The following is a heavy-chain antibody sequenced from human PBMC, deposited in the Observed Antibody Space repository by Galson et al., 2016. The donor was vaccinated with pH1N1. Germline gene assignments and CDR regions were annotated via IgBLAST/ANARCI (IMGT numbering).Heavy chain of an antibody. CDR1: GFSFSSYW. Sequence: SGAEVKKPGESLRLSCAASGFSFSSYWMSWVRQAPGKGLEWVANINQEGSKIYYVDSVRGRFTISRDNSKNSVYLQMNSLRVEDTAMYHCVKEIGGSGAYWGQGTLVTVSS. D-gene: IGHD3-16*01. CDR2: INQEGSKI. J-gene: IGHJ4*02. V-gene: IGHV3-7*01. CDR3: VKEIGGSGAY.